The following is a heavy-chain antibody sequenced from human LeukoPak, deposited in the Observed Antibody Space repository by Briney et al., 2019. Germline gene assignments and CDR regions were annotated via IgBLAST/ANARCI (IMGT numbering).Heavy chain of an antibody. D-gene: IGHD3-22*01. CDR3: ARAYQTYYYDSSGYKYYFDY. J-gene: IGHJ4*02. CDR2: IYYSGST. V-gene: IGHV4-59*01. CDR1: GGSISSYY. Sequence: PSETLSLTCTVSGGSISSYYWSWIRQPPGKGLEWIGYIYYSGSTNYNPSLKSRVTISVDTSKNQFSLKLSSVTAADTAVYYCARAYQTYYYDSSGYKYYFDYWGQGTLVTVSS.